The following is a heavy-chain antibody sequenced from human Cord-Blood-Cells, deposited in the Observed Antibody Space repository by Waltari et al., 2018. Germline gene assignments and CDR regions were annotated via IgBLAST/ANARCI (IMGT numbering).Heavy chain of an antibody. Sequence: QVQLVESGGGVVQPGRSLRLSCAASGFTFSSYGMHWVRQAPGKGLEGVAVIWYDGSNKYYAESVKGRFTISRDNSKNTLYLQMNSLRAEDTAVYYCARDANYYDSSGFLYWGQGTLVTVSS. CDR3: ARDANYYDSSGFLY. D-gene: IGHD3-22*01. J-gene: IGHJ4*02. CDR2: IWYDGSNK. CDR1: GFTFSSYG. V-gene: IGHV3-33*01.